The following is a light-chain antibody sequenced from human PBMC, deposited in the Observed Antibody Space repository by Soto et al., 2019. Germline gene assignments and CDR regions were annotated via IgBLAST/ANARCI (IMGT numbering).Light chain of an antibody. CDR1: SSNIGSNT. Sequence: QSVLTQPPSASGTPGQRVTISCSGSSSNIGSNTVNWYQQLPGTAPKLLIHANNQRPLGVPDRFSGSKSGTSASLAISWLQSEEADYYCAAWDDSLNGYVFGTGTKVTVL. CDR3: AAWDDSLNGYV. V-gene: IGLV1-44*01. J-gene: IGLJ1*01. CDR2: ANN.